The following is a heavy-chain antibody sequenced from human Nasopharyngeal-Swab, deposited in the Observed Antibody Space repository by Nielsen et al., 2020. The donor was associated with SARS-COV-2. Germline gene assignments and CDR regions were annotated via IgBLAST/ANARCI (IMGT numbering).Heavy chain of an antibody. CDR2: IWYDGSNK. CDR3: ARIVTYYYGSGSYYFDY. V-gene: IGHV3-33*01. J-gene: IGHJ4*02. D-gene: IGHD3-10*01. Sequence: WIRQPPGKGLEWVAVIWYDGSNKYYADSVKGRFTISRDNSKNTLYLQMNSLRAEGTAVYYCARIVTYYYGSGSYYFDYWGQGTPVTVSS.